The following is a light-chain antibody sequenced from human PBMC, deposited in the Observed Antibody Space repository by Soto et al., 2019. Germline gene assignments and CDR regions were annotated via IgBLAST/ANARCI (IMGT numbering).Light chain of an antibody. Sequence: QLVLTQSPSASASLGASVKLTCTLSSGHSSYAIAWHQQQPEKGPRYLMKINSDGSHSKGDGVPDRFSGSSSGAERYLTISRLQSEDEADYYCQTWVSGIDVFGGGTKLTVL. CDR2: INSDGSH. J-gene: IGLJ2*01. V-gene: IGLV4-69*01. CDR3: QTWVSGIDV. CDR1: SGHSSYA.